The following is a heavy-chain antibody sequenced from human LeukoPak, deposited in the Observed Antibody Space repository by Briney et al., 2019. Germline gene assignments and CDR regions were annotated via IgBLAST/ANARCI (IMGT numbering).Heavy chain of an antibody. V-gene: IGHV1-69*05. Sequence: SVKVSCKASGGTFSSYAISWVRQTPGQGLGWMGGIIPIFGTANYAQKFQGRVTITTDESTSTAYMELSSLRSEDTAVYYCASRGLEENWFDPWGQGTLVTVSS. CDR1: GGTFSSYA. J-gene: IGHJ5*02. CDR3: ASRGLEENWFDP. D-gene: IGHD3/OR15-3a*01. CDR2: IIPIFGTA.